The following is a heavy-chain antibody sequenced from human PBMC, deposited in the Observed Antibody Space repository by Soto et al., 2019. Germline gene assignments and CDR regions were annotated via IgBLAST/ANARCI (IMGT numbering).Heavy chain of an antibody. CDR1: GFTFSTHS. CDR3: AKLIKVVAAYYYYGMDV. D-gene: IGHD2-15*01. J-gene: IGHJ6*02. V-gene: IGHV3-48*01. CDR2: ITSSSVT. Sequence: GGSLRLSCAASGFTFSTHSMNWVRQAPGKGLEWISYITSSSVTMYADSVKGRFTISRDNSKNSLYLQMNSLRAEDTAVYYCAKLIKVVAAYYYYGMDVWGQGTTVTVSS.